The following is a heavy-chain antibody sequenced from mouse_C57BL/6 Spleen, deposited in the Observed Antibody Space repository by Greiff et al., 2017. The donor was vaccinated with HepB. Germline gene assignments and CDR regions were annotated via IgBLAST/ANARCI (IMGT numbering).Heavy chain of an antibody. CDR1: GYTFTSYW. CDR3: LYYDYDVQTFFAY. Sequence: QVQLQQPGAELVKPGASVKLSCKASGYTFTSYWMHWVKQRPGQGLEWIGMIHPNSGSTNYNEKFKSKATLTVDKSSSTAYMQLSSLTSEDSAVYYCLYYDYDVQTFFAYRGQGTLVTVSA. J-gene: IGHJ3*01. V-gene: IGHV1-64*01. D-gene: IGHD2-4*01. CDR2: IHPNSGST.